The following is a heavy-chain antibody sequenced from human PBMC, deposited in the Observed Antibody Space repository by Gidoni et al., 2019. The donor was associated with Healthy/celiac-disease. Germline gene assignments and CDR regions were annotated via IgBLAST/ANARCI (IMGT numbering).Heavy chain of an antibody. CDR2: IFSNDEK. D-gene: IGHD2-15*01. V-gene: IGHV2-26*01. CDR3: AQTSGGSRDNWFDP. Sequence: QVTLKESGPVLVKPTETLTLTCPVSGFSLSNARMGVSWIRQPPGKALEWLAHIFSNDEKSYSTSLKSRLTISKDTSKSQVVLTMTNMDPVDTATYYCAQTSGGSRDNWFDPWGQGTLVTVSS. CDR1: GFSLSNARMG. J-gene: IGHJ5*02.